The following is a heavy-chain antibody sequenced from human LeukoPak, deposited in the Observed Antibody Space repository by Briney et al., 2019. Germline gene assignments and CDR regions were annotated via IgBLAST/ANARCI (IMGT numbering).Heavy chain of an antibody. CDR2: MNPNSGNT. CDR1: GYTFTSYD. D-gene: IGHD4-17*01. CDR3: ARGWSYGDHDDY. Sequence: ASVKVSCKASGYTFTSYDINWVRQASGQGLEWMGWMNPNSGNTGYAQKFQGRVTMTRDTSISTAYMELSSLRSEDTAVYYYARGWSYGDHDDYWGQGTLVTVSS. J-gene: IGHJ4*02. V-gene: IGHV1-8*01.